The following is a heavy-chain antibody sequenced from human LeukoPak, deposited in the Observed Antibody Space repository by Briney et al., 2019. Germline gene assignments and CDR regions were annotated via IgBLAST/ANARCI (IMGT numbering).Heavy chain of an antibody. Sequence: GGSLRLSCVDSGFAFSSYSMTWVRQAPGEGLEWVSAIRGNADTTYYADSVKGRFTIFRDNNKNILYLQMNSLRVDDTALYYCAKGHGDASGYYYFDSWGQGTLVTVSS. CDR2: IRGNADTT. CDR1: GFAFSSYS. V-gene: IGHV3-23*01. J-gene: IGHJ4*02. CDR3: AKGHGDASGYYYFDS. D-gene: IGHD3-22*01.